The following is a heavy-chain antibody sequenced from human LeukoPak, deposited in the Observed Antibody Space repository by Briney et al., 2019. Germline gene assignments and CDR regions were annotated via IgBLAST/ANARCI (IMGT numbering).Heavy chain of an antibody. CDR2: ISSSSSYI. CDR1: GFTFSSYS. V-gene: IGHV3-21*01. Sequence: PGGSLRLSCAASGFTFSSYSMNWVRQAPGKGLEWVSSISSSSSYIYYADSVKGRFTISRDNAKNSLYLQMNSLRAEDTAVYYCARDWVVIGNYYYYGMDVWGQGTTVTVSS. D-gene: IGHD2/OR15-2a*01. CDR3: ARDWVVIGNYYYYGMDV. J-gene: IGHJ6*02.